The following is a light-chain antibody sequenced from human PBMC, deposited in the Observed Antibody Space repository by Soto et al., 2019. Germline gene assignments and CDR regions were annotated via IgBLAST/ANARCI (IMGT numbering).Light chain of an antibody. CDR3: SSYTAGGTI. Sequence: QSALTQPASVSGSHGQSITISCTGTSGDVGGYYYVSWYQQLPGKAPKLMISEVSNRPSGVSNRFSGSKSGNTASLTISGLHAEDEADYYCSSYTAGGTIFGTGTKGTVL. V-gene: IGLV2-14*01. CDR1: SGDVGGYYY. J-gene: IGLJ1*01. CDR2: EVS.